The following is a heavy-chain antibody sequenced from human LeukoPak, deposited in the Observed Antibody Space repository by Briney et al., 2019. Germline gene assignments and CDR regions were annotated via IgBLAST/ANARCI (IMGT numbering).Heavy chain of an antibody. D-gene: IGHD5-18*01. V-gene: IGHV3-23*01. CDR2: ISGSGGST. CDR1: GFTFNNYW. J-gene: IGHJ4*02. CDR3: AKVGGYSYGSVDY. Sequence: GGSLRLSCAASGFTFNNYWMNWVRQAPGKGLEWVSAISGSGGSTYYADSVKGRFTISRDNSKNTLYLQMNSLRAEDTAVYYCAKVGGYSYGSVDYWGQGTLVTVSS.